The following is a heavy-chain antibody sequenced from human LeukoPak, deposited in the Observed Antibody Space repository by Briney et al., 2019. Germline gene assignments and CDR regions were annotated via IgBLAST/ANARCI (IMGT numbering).Heavy chain of an antibody. Sequence: PSETLSLTCAVYGGSFSGYYWSWIRQPPGKGLEWIGRIYTSGSTNYNPSLKSRVTMSVDTSKNQFSLKLSSVTAADTAVYYCARDRSTTVTTFWFFDYWGQGTLVTVSS. CDR3: ARDRSTTVTTFWFFDY. CDR2: IYTSGST. CDR1: GGSFSGYY. J-gene: IGHJ4*02. D-gene: IGHD4-17*01. V-gene: IGHV4-4*07.